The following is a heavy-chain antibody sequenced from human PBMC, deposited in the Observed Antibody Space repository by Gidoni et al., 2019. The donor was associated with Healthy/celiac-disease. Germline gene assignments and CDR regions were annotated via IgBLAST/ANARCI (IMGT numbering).Heavy chain of an antibody. CDR2: IIPIFGTA. D-gene: IGHD1-26*01. CDR3: ARVHTLGATYYYYGMDV. CDR1: GGTFSSYA. Sequence: QVQLVQSGAEVKKPGSSVKVSCKASGGTFSSYAISWVRQAPGQGLEWMGGIIPIFGTANYAQKFQGRVTITADKSTSTAYMELSSLRSEDTAVYYCARVHTLGATYYYYGMDVWGQGTTVTVSS. J-gene: IGHJ6*02. V-gene: IGHV1-69*06.